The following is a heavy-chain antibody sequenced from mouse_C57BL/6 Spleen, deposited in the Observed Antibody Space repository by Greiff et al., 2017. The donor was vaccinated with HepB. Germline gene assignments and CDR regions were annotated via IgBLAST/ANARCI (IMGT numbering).Heavy chain of an antibody. Sequence: DVKLLESGGGLVQPGGSLKLSCAASGFTFSDYYMYWVRQTPEKRLEWVAYISNGGGSTYYPDTVKGRFTISRDNAKNTLYLQMSRLKSEDTAMYYCARHDEDDGLFAYWGQGTLVTVSA. D-gene: IGHD2-3*01. V-gene: IGHV5-12*01. CDR3: ARHDEDDGLFAY. CDR1: GFTFSDYY. J-gene: IGHJ3*01. CDR2: ISNGGGST.